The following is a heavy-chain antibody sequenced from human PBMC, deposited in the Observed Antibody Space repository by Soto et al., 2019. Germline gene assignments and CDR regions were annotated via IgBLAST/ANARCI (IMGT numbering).Heavy chain of an antibody. CDR1: GFTFSSYA. V-gene: IGHV3-23*01. CDR2: ISGSGGST. J-gene: IGHJ4*02. CDR3: RTSLAVAGPEGFDY. Sequence: GGSLRLSCEASGFTFSSYAMSWVRPAPGKGLEWVSAISGSGGSTXXXXXXXXXXXXXXXXXXNTLDLQMNSTSGEDTAVYYCRTSLAVAGPEGFDYWGQGT. D-gene: IGHD6-19*01.